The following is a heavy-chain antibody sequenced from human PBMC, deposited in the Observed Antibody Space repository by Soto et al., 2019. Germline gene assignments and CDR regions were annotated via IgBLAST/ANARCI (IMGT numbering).Heavy chain of an antibody. CDR1: AFTFNNYA. CDR3: AKSRYSDSSGDFYDY. J-gene: IGHJ4*02. V-gene: IGHV3-23*01. D-gene: IGHD3-22*01. Sequence: EVQLLESGGGLVQPGGSLSLSCAASAFTFNNYAMSWVRQAPGKGLEWVSGIGGSGRTTYYADSVKGRFTISRYNSSNTLVLQMNSLRAEDTAVYYCAKSRYSDSSGDFYDYWGQGTLVTVSS. CDR2: IGGSGRTT.